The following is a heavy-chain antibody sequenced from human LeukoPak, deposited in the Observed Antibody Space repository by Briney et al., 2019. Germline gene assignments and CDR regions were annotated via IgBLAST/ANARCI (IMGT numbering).Heavy chain of an antibody. V-gene: IGHV4-39*01. CDR2: VSDRGST. CDR3: ALIRGYCRT. J-gene: IGHJ5*02. Sequence: PSGTLSLTCTVSGGSISGSSYYWGWIRQPPGKELEWIGSVSDRGSTYYNSTLKSRVTVSVDTSKNQFSLKLSPVTAADTAVYYCALIRGYCRTWGQGTLVTVS. CDR1: GGSISGSSYY. D-gene: IGHD2-15*01.